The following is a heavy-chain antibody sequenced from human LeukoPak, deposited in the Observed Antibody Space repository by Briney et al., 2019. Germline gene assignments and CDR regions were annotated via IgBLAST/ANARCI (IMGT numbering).Heavy chain of an antibody. CDR3: ARDPWTNYGDYVRFDY. CDR1: GFTSSYYN. D-gene: IGHD4-17*01. Sequence: GGSLRLSCAASGFTSSYYNMNWVRQAPGKGLEWVSSISSSSTYIYYADSVKGRFTISRDNAKNSLYLEMNSLRAEDTAVYYCARDPWTNYGDYVRFDYWGQGTLVTVSS. V-gene: IGHV3-21*01. CDR2: ISSSSTYI. J-gene: IGHJ4*02.